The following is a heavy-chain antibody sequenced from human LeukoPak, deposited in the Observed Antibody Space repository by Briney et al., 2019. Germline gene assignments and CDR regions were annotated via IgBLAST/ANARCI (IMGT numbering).Heavy chain of an antibody. CDR1: GFIFSSYS. CDR3: ASPIVVVVAATGRIDAFDI. Sequence: GGSLRLSCAASGFIFSSYSMNWVRQAPGKGLEWVSSISSSSSYIYYADSVKGRFTISRDNAKNSLYLQMNSLRAEDTAVYYCASPIVVVVAATGRIDAFDIWGQGTMVTVSS. V-gene: IGHV3-21*01. J-gene: IGHJ3*02. D-gene: IGHD2-15*01. CDR2: ISSSSSYI.